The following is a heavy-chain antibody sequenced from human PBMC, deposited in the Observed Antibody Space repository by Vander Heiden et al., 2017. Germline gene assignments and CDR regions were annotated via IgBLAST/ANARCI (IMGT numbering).Heavy chain of an antibody. CDR3: AKDMMSTYGSLKIDF. V-gene: IGHV3-9*01. CDR2: LGWDSRDR. Sequence: EVQLVESGGGLVEPGRSLRLSCVASGFTFDDCAMHWVRQVPGKGLEWVSGLGWDSRDRGYADSVKGRFTISRDNAKNSLYLHMNSLRAEDTAFYYCAKDMMSTYGSLKIDFWGQGTLVTVSS. J-gene: IGHJ4*02. CDR1: GFTFDDCA. D-gene: IGHD3-10*01.